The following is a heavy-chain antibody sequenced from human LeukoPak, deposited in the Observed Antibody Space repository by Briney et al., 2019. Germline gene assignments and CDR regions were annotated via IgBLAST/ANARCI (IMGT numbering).Heavy chain of an antibody. Sequence: SETLSLTCTVSGGSISSGDYYWSWIRQPPGKGLEWIGYIYYSGSTYYNPSLKSRVTMSVDTSKNQFSLKLSSVTAADTAVYYCARVQPEYSSSGWFDPWGQGTLVTVSS. CDR2: IYYSGST. V-gene: IGHV4-30-4*01. CDR1: GGSISSGDYY. D-gene: IGHD6-6*01. CDR3: ARVQPEYSSSGWFDP. J-gene: IGHJ5*02.